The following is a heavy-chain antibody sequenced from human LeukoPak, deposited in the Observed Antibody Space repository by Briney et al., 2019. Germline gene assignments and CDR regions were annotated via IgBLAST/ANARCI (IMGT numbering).Heavy chain of an antibody. V-gene: IGHV4-59*01. J-gene: IGHJ4*02. CDR3: TRGAGWLIDY. D-gene: IGHD3-16*01. Sequence: SETLSLTCTVSDDSISDYYRGWIRQPPGKGLEWIGYFYNSGRSTYNPSLKSRVTISADTSKNHISLKLNSVTTADPAVYYCTRGAGWLIDYWGQGILVTVSS. CDR2: FYNSGRS. CDR1: DDSISDYY.